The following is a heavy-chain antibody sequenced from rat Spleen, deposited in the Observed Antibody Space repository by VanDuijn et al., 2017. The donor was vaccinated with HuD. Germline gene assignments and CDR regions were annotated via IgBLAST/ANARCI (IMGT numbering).Heavy chain of an antibody. V-gene: IGHV5S23*01. D-gene: IGHD1-11*01. CDR3: ARRAEGMDYFDY. J-gene: IGHJ2*01. CDR2: ISTGGGNT. CDR1: GFTFSNYD. Sequence: EVQLVESGGGLVQPGRSLKLSCAASGFTFSNYDMAWVRQAPTKRLEWVASISTGGGNTYYRDSVKGRFTISRDNAKSTLYLQMDSLRSEDTATYYCARRAEGMDYFDYWGQGVMVTVSS.